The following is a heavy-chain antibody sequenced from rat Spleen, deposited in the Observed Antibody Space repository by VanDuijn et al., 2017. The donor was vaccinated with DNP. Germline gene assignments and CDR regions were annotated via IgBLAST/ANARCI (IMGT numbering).Heavy chain of an antibody. J-gene: IGHJ4*01. CDR3: LKHLDA. Sequence: EVQLVESGGGLVQPGRSMKLSCAASGFTFRDYNMAWVRQSPKKGLEWVATISPSGSRPYSPDSVKGRFTISRDNAENTVYLQMNSLRSEDTATYYCLKHLDAWGQGTSVTVSS. CDR1: GFTFRDYN. V-gene: IGHV5-7*01. CDR2: ISPSGSRP.